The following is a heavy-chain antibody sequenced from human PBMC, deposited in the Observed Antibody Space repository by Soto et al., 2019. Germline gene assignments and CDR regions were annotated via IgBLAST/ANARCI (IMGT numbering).Heavy chain of an antibody. CDR3: ARDGSAARPGYYYYYGMDV. CDR1: GFTFSTYT. V-gene: IGHV3-48*01. D-gene: IGHD6-6*01. J-gene: IGHJ6*02. Sequence: GGSLRLSCAASGFTFSTYTMNWVRQAPGKGLEWVSYISSSSSTIYYADSVKGRFTISRDNAKNSLYLQMDSLRAEDTAVYYCARDGSAARPGYYYYYGMDVWGQGTTVTVSS. CDR2: ISSSSSTI.